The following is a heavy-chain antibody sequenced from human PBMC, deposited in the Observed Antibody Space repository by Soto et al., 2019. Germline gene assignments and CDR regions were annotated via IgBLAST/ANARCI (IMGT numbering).Heavy chain of an antibody. D-gene: IGHD2-15*01. J-gene: IGHJ6*02. V-gene: IGHV4-4*02. Sequence: QVQLPESGPGLVKPSGTLSLTCAVSGGSISSSNWWRWVRKPPGKGLEWTGEIYHRGSTNYNPSLKSRVTISVDKSKNQFSLKLSSVAAADTAVYYCARGRVYCRGGSCYAYYYYCMDVWGHGPTVTVS. CDR2: IYHRGST. CDR3: ARGRVYCRGGSCYAYYYYCMDV. CDR1: GGSISSSNW.